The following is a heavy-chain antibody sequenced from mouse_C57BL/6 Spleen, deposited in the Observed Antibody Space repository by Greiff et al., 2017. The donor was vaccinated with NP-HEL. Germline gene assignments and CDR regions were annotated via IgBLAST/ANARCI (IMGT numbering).Heavy chain of an antibody. Sequence: VKLQESGPELVKPGASVKISCKASGYAFSSSWMNWVKQRPGKGLEWIGRIYPGDGDTNYNGKFKGKATLTADKSSSTAYMQLSSLTSEDSAVYFCAPTTVVAHWYFDVWGTGTTVTVSS. CDR2: IYPGDGDT. D-gene: IGHD1-1*01. J-gene: IGHJ1*03. CDR3: APTTVVAHWYFDV. V-gene: IGHV1-82*01. CDR1: GYAFSSSW.